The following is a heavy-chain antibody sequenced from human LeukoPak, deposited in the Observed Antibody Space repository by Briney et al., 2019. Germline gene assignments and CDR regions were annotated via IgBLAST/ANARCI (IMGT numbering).Heavy chain of an antibody. J-gene: IGHJ4*02. D-gene: IGHD3-22*01. CDR3: ARIGVASHYDSSGYYDHFY. V-gene: IGHV3-7*01. CDR1: GITFRSFW. CDR2: IKQDGSEE. Sequence: GGSLRLSCAASGITFRSFWMSWVRQTPGKGLEWVANIKQDGSEEYYVDSVKGRFTISRDNAKNSLYLQMNSLRAEDTAVYYCARIGVASHYDSSGYYDHFYWGQGTLVTVSS.